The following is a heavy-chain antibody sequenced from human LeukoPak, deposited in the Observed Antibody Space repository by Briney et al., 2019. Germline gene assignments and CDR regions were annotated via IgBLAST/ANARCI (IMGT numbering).Heavy chain of an antibody. D-gene: IGHD2-15*01. CDR1: GGSFSGYY. V-gene: IGHV4-34*01. J-gene: IGHJ5*02. Sequence: PSETLSLTCAVYGGSFSGYYWGWIRQPPGKGLEWIGSISHSAVTYYNPSLQSRVTISLDTSKNQLSLKLTSVTAAETAVYYCGREGKLNYGILVSWGQGTLVTVSS. CDR3: GREGKLNYGILVS. CDR2: ISHSAVT.